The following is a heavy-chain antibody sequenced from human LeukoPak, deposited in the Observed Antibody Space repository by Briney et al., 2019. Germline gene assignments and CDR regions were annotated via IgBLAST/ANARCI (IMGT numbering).Heavy chain of an antibody. J-gene: IGHJ4*02. Sequence: GGSLRLSCAASGFTIDDYGMSWVRQVAGKGLEWVAGINRNGGRTDYADSVKGRFTISRDNAKNSLYLEMNSLRAEDTALYYCARGLYCSSSNCYLYCYFDSWGQGTLVTVSS. CDR3: ARGLYCSSSNCYLYCYFDS. D-gene: IGHD2-2*01. CDR2: INRNGGRT. CDR1: GFTIDDYG. V-gene: IGHV3-20*04.